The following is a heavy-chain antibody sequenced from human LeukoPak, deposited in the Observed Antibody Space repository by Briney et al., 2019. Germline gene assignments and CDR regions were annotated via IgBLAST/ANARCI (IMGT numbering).Heavy chain of an antibody. Sequence: PGGSLRLSCAASGFTFSSYWMSWVRQAPGKGLEWVANIKQDGSEKYYVDSVKGRFTISRDNAKNSLYLQMNCLRAEDTAVYYCARPRGYCSGGSCRYYFDYWGQGTLVTVSS. CDR1: GFTFSSYW. CDR2: IKQDGSEK. V-gene: IGHV3-7*01. CDR3: ARPRGYCSGGSCRYYFDY. J-gene: IGHJ4*02. D-gene: IGHD2-15*01.